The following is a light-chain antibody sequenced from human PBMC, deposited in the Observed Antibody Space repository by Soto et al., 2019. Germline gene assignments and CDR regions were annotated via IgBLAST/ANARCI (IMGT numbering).Light chain of an antibody. J-gene: IGLJ2*01. V-gene: IGLV2-11*01. CDR3: QSYDSSLSGVV. CDR2: DVV. Sequence: QSVLTQPRSVSGSPGQSVTISCTGTSSDVGGSNSVSWYQQYPGKAPKLIIYDVVQRPSGVPDRFSGSKSGTSASLAITGLQAEDEADYYCQSYDSSLSGVVFGGGTQLTVL. CDR1: SSDVGGSNS.